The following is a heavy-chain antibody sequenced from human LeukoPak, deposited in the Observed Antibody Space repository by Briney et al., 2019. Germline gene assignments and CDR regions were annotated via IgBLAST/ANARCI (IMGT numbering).Heavy chain of an antibody. V-gene: IGHV4-59*01. J-gene: IGHJ3*02. CDR2: IYYSGST. D-gene: IGHD6-13*01. CDR3: ASIAAAGTGKDAFDI. Sequence: SETLSLTCTVSGGSIGSYYWSWIRQPPGKGLEWIGYIYYSGSTNYNPSLKSRVTISVDTSKNQFSLKLSSVTAADTAVYYCASIAAAGTGKDAFDIWGQGTMVTVSS. CDR1: GGSIGSYY.